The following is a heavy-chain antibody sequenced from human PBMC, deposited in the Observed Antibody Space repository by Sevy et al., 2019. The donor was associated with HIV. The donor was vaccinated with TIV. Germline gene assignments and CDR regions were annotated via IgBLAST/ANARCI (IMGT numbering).Heavy chain of an antibody. Sequence: GGSLRLSCAASGFSFSSYWMSWVRQAPGKGLEWVANIKADGSEEKFVDSVKGRFTISRDNAKNALHLQMNSLSVDDTAAYYCARDSHPYGDLDFYNYGMDVWGQGTTVSVSS. CDR1: GFSFSSYW. CDR3: ARDSHPYGDLDFYNYGMDV. J-gene: IGHJ6*02. V-gene: IGHV3-7*01. D-gene: IGHD4-17*01. CDR2: IKADGSEE.